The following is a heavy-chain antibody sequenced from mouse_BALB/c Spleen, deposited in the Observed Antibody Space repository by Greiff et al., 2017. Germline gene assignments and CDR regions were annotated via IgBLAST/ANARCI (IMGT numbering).Heavy chain of an antibody. J-gene: IGHJ3*01. CDR2: ISSGSSTI. CDR3: AREKSY. CDR1: GFTFSSFG. V-gene: IGHV5-17*02. Sequence: EVKLVESGGGLVQPGGSRKLSCAASGFTFSSFGMHWVRQAPEKGLEWVAYISSGSSTIYYADTVKGRFTISRDTPKNTLFLQMTSLRSEDTAMYYCAREKSYWGQGTLVTVSA.